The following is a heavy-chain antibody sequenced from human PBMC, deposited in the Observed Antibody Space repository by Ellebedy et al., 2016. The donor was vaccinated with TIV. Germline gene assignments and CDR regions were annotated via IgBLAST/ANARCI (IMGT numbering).Heavy chain of an antibody. CDR1: GYSFTSYW. CDR3: ATLWFGYYYYGMDV. V-gene: IGHV5-10-1*01. J-gene: IGHJ6*02. D-gene: IGHD3-10*01. CDR2: IDPSDSYT. Sequence: GESLKISXKGSGYSFTSYWISWVRQMPGKGLEWMGRIDPSDSYTNYSPSFQGHVTISADKSISTAYLQWSSLKASDTAMYYCATLWFGYYYYGMDVWGQGTTVTVSS.